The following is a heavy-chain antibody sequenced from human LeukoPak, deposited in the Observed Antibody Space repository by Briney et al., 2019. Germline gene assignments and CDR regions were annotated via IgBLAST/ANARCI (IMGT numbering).Heavy chain of an antibody. CDR3: ARDLAGSRDK. J-gene: IGHJ4*02. D-gene: IGHD2-15*01. V-gene: IGHV3-74*01. Sequence: PGGSLRLSCVDSEFTFSRYWMHWVRHAPGEGLVWVSRINIDRSTTNYADSVKGRFTISRDNAKNTLYLQMNSLRVEDTAVYYCARDLAGSRDKWGQGTLVTVSS. CDR1: EFTFSRYW. CDR2: INIDRSTT.